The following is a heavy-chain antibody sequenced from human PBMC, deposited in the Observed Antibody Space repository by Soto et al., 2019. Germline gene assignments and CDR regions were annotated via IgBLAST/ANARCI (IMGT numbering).Heavy chain of an antibody. CDR1: GFTFSSYG. CDR3: AKESYYYDSSAHAFDI. Sequence: QVQLVESGGGVVQPGRSLRLSCAASGFTFSSYGMHWVRQAPGKGLEWVAVISYDGSNKYYADSVKGRFTISRDNSKNXLYLQMNSLRAEDTAVYYCAKESYYYDSSAHAFDIWGQGTMVTVSS. J-gene: IGHJ3*02. D-gene: IGHD3-22*01. CDR2: ISYDGSNK. V-gene: IGHV3-30*18.